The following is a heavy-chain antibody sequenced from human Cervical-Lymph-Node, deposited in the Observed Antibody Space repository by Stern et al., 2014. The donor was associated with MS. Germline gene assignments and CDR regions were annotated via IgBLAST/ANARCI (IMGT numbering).Heavy chain of an antibody. D-gene: IGHD6-6*01. CDR2: IYWDDDT. CDR3: AHRDDWQLDFAY. V-gene: IGHV2-5*02. CDR1: GFSLTTNGVA. J-gene: IGHJ4*02. Sequence: QVPLQESGPTLVIPTQTLTLTCTFSGFSLTTNGVAGGWIRPPPGKAPEWLALIYWDDDTRYSPSLKSRLTITKDTSKNQVLLTMTNVEPVDTATYYCAHRDDWQLDFAYWGQGILVTVSS.